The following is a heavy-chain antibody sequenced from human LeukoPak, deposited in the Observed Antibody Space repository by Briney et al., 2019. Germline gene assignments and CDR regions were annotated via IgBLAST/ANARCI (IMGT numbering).Heavy chain of an antibody. CDR2: IIPIFGTA. CDR3: ARGLIRQQLSPEYFQH. Sequence: SVKVSCKAFGGTFSSYAISWVRQAPGQGLEWMGRIIPIFGTANYAQKFQGRVTITTDESTSTAYMELSSLRSEDTAVYYCARGLIRQQLSPEYFQHWGQGTLVTVSS. J-gene: IGHJ1*01. CDR1: GGTFSSYA. V-gene: IGHV1-69*05. D-gene: IGHD6-13*01.